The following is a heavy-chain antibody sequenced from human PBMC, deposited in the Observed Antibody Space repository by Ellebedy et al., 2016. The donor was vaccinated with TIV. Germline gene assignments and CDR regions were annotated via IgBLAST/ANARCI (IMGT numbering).Heavy chain of an antibody. J-gene: IGHJ3*02. Sequence: GGSLRLXXAASGFSLSNSFMSWIRQAPGKGLEWVSTLTADGRSTYFADSVKGRFTISRDNSKNTVYLQMNSLRSEDTAVYYCARAKRGSYYSAFDIWGQGTMVTVSS. CDR3: ARAKRGSYYSAFDI. V-gene: IGHV3-23*01. CDR1: GFSLSNSF. CDR2: LTADGRST. D-gene: IGHD1-26*01.